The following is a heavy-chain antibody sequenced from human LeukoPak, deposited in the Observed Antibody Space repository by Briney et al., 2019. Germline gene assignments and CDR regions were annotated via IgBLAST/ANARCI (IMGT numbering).Heavy chain of an antibody. CDR1: GGSISSSTYY. D-gene: IGHD6-13*01. CDR2: IYYRGST. J-gene: IGHJ4*02. Sequence: PSETLSLTCTVSGGSISSSTYYWGWIRQPPGKGLEWIGTIYYRGSTYYNPSLKSRVTISVDTSKNQFSLKLSSVTAADTAVYYCARLHGAAAPIDYWGQGTLVTVSS. CDR3: ARLHGAAAPIDY. V-gene: IGHV4-39*01.